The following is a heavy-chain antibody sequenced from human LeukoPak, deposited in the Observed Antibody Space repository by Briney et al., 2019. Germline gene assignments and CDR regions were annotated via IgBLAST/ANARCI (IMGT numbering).Heavy chain of an antibody. J-gene: IGHJ5*02. V-gene: IGHV3-48*02. CDR2: ISSSSSTI. CDR3: ARDDLKYGIFLGVNWFDP. Sequence: GGSLRLSCAASGFTFSSYSINWVRQAPGKGLEWVSYISSSSSTIYYADSVKGRFTISRDNAKNSLYLQMNSLRDEDTAVYYCARDDLKYGIFLGVNWFDPWGQGTLVTVSS. CDR1: GFTFSSYS. D-gene: IGHD1-14*01.